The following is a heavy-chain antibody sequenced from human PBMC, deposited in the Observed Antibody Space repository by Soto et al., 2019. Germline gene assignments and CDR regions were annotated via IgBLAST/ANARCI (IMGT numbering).Heavy chain of an antibody. Sequence: QVQLQESGPGLVKPSQTVSLTCTVSGGSISSDGYYWSWIRQHPGKGLEWIGYIYNSGSTYYNSSLKTRVTISVDTSKNQSSLEVTSVTAADTAVYYCARDLRLDYWGQGTLLTVSS. CDR2: IYNSGST. V-gene: IGHV4-31*03. CDR3: ARDLRLDY. J-gene: IGHJ4*02. CDR1: GGSISSDGYY.